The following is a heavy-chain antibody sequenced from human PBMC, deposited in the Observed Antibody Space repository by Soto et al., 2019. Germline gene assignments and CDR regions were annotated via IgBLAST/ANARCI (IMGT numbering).Heavy chain of an antibody. D-gene: IGHD6-13*01. J-gene: IGHJ6*02. CDR3: AHISFSSLYYGMDV. V-gene: IGHV2-5*02. CDR1: GFSLSTSGVG. Sequence: QITLKESGPTLVKPTQTLTLTCTFSGFSLSTSGVGVGWIRQPPGKALEWLALIYWDDDKRYIPSLKSSLTITKDTSKNQVDLTITTMYPVDTATYYCAHISFSSLYYGMDVWGQGTTVTVSS. CDR2: IYWDDDK.